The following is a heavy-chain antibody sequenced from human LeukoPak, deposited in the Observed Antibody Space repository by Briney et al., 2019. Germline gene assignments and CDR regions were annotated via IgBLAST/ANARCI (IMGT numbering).Heavy chain of an antibody. J-gene: IGHJ4*02. Sequence: PGGSLRLSCAASGFSLRSSEMNWVRQAPGKGPEWVAHINSADNVEYYTDSVRGRFTMSRDNAKDLLYLQMNSLRDEDTAVYYCARARGHYCSGGSCYGPFDYWGQGTLVTVSS. CDR3: ARARGHYCSGGSCYGPFDY. D-gene: IGHD2-15*01. V-gene: IGHV3-48*03. CDR2: INSADNVE. CDR1: GFSLRSSE.